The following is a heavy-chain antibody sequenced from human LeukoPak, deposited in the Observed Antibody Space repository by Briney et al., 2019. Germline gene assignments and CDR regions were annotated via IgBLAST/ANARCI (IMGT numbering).Heavy chain of an antibody. V-gene: IGHV4-34*01. J-gene: IGHJ5*02. CDR1: GGSFSGYY. Sequence: SETLSLTRAVYGGSFSGYYWSWIRQPPGKGLEWIGEINHSGSTNYNPSLKSRVTISVDTSKNQFSLKLSSVTAADTAVYYCARGWGWLQFSLLFDPWGQGTLVTVSS. CDR3: ARGWGWLQFSLLFDP. D-gene: IGHD5-24*01. CDR2: INHSGST.